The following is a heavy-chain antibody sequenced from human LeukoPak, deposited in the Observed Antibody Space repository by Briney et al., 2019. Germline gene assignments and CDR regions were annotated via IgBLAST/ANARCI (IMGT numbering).Heavy chain of an antibody. CDR3: AKGGGGIAADY. Sequence: SETLSLTCSVSGGSISSDYWSWIRQSPGKGLEWIGYISFRGSTNYNPSFKSRVTMSLDTSRNQFSLRLRSVTAADTAMYYCAKGGGGIAADYWGQGTLVTVSS. J-gene: IGHJ4*02. CDR2: ISFRGST. D-gene: IGHD6-13*01. CDR1: GGSISSDY. V-gene: IGHV4-59*01.